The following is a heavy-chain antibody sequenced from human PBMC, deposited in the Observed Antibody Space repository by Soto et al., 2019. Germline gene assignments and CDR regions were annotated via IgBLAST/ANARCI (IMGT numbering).Heavy chain of an antibody. CDR3: ARGHPFGR. V-gene: IGHV4-30-2*01. CDR1: GGSISSGGYS. J-gene: IGHJ4*02. Sequence: SETLSLTCAVSGGSISSGGYSWSWIRQPPGKGLEWIAYIYHSVSTYYNPSLKSRVTMSVDRSKNQFSLKLSSVTAADTAVYYCARGHPFGRWGQGTLVNVSS. CDR2: IYHSVST. D-gene: IGHD3-3*01.